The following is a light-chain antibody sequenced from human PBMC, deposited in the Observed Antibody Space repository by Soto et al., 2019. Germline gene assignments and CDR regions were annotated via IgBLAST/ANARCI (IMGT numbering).Light chain of an antibody. Sequence: EIVLTQSPGPLSLSPGERATLSCRASQSVSSSYLAWYQQKPGQAPRLLIYGASSRATGIPNRFSGSGSGTDITLTISRLEPEDFAVYYCQQYGSSPPYTFGQGTKLEIK. CDR1: QSVSSSY. J-gene: IGKJ2*01. CDR3: QQYGSSPPYT. CDR2: GAS. V-gene: IGKV3-20*01.